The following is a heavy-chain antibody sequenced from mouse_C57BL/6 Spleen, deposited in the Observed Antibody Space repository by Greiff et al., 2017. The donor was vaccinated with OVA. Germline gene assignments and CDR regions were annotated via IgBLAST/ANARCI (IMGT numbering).Heavy chain of an antibody. CDR2: IRSKSNNYAT. CDR3: VRHGVAFDY. CDR1: GFSFNTYA. D-gene: IGHD1-1*02. V-gene: IGHV10-1*01. Sequence: GGGLVQPKGSLKLSCAASGFSFNTYAMNWVRQAPGKGLEWVARIRSKSNNYATYYADSVKDRFTISRDDSESMLYLQMNNLKTEDTAMYYCVRHGVAFDYWGQGTTLTVSS. J-gene: IGHJ2*01.